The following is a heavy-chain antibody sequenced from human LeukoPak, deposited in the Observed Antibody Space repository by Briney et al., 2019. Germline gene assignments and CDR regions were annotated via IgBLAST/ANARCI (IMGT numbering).Heavy chain of an antibody. J-gene: IGHJ4*02. CDR2: IYSNDDK. CDR1: GFSINSGGMA. V-gene: IGHV2-5*01. CDR3: ALSTTTSSIVPFDY. Sequence: SGPTLVKPTQTLTLTCTLSGFSINSGGMAVGWIRQPRGKALGWLAHIYSNDDKRYSPSLRTRLTITKDTSKNQVVLTVTNMDPVDTATYSCALSTTTSSIVPFDYWGQGTLVTVSS. D-gene: IGHD6-6*01.